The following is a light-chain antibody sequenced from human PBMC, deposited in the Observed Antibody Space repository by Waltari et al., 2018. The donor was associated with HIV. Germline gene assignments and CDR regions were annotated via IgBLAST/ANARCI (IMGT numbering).Light chain of an antibody. J-gene: IGLJ3*02. Sequence: QSALTQPPSASGSPGQSVTISCTGTSSDGCCYNYLSWYQQHPGKAPKRMIYEVSKRPSGVPDRFSGSKSGNTASLTVSGLQAEDEADYYCSSYAGSNNLVFGGGTKLTVL. CDR2: EVS. CDR1: SSDGCCYNY. V-gene: IGLV2-8*01. CDR3: SSYAGSNNLV.